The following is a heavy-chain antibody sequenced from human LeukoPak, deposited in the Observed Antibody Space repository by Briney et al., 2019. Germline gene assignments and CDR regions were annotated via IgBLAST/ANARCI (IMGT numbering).Heavy chain of an antibody. D-gene: IGHD4-17*01. CDR2: IIPILGIA. CDR1: GGTSSSYA. V-gene: IGHV1-69*04. Sequence: SVKVSCTASGGTSSSYAIGWVRQAPGQGLEWMGRIIPILGIANYAQKFQGRVTITADKSTSTAYMELSSLRSEDTAVYYCARASVTSGAGYFDLWGRGTLVTVSS. J-gene: IGHJ2*01. CDR3: ARASVTSGAGYFDL.